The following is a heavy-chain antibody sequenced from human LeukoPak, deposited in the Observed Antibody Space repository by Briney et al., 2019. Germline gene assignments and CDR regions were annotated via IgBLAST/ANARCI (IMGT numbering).Heavy chain of an antibody. CDR3: AKDRGTDYYDSSGRPSCIDY. CDR1: GFTFDDYA. D-gene: IGHD3-22*01. Sequence: PGRSLRLSCAASGFTFDDYAMHWVRQAPGKGLEWVSGISWNSGSIGYADSVKGRFTISRDNAKNSLYLQMNSLRAEDTALYYCAKDRGTDYYDSSGRPSCIDYWGQGTLVTVSS. CDR2: ISWNSGSI. V-gene: IGHV3-9*01. J-gene: IGHJ4*02.